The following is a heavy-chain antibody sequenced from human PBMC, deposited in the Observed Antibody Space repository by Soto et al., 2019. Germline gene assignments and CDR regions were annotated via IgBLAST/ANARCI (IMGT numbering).Heavy chain of an antibody. CDR2: IWYDGSNK. J-gene: IGHJ3*02. D-gene: IGHD3-16*02. V-gene: IGHV3-33*01. CDR3: ARETVMITFGGVIADAFDI. Sequence: GGSLRLSCAASGFTFSRYGMHWVRQAPGKGLEWVAVIWYDGSNKYYADSVKGRLTISRDNSEHTVYLQMNSLRAEDTAVYYCARETVMITFGGVIADAFDIWGQGTMVTVSS. CDR1: GFTFSRYG.